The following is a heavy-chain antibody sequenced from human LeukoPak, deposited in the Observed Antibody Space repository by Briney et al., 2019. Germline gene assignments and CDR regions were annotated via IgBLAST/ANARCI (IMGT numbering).Heavy chain of an antibody. CDR1: GFTFSSYG. J-gene: IGHJ4*02. Sequence: PGGSLRLSCAASGFTFSSYGMNWVRQAPGKGLEWVSYISDSSRKIYYADSVKGRFTISRDNAKNSLYLQMNSLRAEDTAVYYCARGPYGDYIDAFDYWGQGTLVTVSS. V-gene: IGHV3-48*01. CDR3: ARGPYGDYIDAFDY. D-gene: IGHD4-17*01. CDR2: ISDSSRKI.